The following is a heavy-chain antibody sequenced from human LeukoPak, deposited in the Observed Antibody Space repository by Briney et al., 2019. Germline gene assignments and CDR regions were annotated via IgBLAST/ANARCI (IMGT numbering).Heavy chain of an antibody. J-gene: IGHJ2*01. Sequence: SETLPLTCTVSGGSISSYYWSWIRQPPGKGLEWIGYIYYSGSTNYNPSLKSRVTISVDTSKNQFSLKLSSVTAADTAVYYCARGSFRDPDSYWYFDLWGRGTLVTVSS. D-gene: IGHD3-10*01. CDR1: GGSISSYY. CDR3: ARGSFRDPDSYWYFDL. CDR2: IYYSGST. V-gene: IGHV4-59*08.